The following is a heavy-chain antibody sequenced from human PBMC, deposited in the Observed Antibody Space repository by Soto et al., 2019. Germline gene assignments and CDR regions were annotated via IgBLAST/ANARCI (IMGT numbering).Heavy chain of an antibody. D-gene: IGHD2-15*01. CDR2: ISGSGGST. V-gene: IGHV3-23*01. Sequence: GGSLRLSCAASGFTFSSYAMSWVRQAPGKGLEWVSAISGSGGSTYYADSVKGRFTISRDNSKNTLYLQMNSLRAEDTAVYYCAEAPRVVAANGLFDYWGQGTLVTVSS. CDR1: GFTFSSYA. CDR3: AEAPRVVAANGLFDY. J-gene: IGHJ4*02.